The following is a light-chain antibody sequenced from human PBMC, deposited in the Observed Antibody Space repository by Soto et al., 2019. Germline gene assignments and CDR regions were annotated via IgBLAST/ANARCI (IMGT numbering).Light chain of an antibody. V-gene: IGLV2-14*01. CDR3: SSYTSSSTYV. CDR1: SSDVGGYNY. Sequence: QSVLTQPASASGSPVQSVTISCTGTSSDVGGYNYVSWYQQHPGKAPKLMIYDVSNRPSGVSDRFSGSKSGNTASLTISGLQAEDEADYYCSSYTSSSTYVFGTGTKVTVL. J-gene: IGLJ1*01. CDR2: DVS.